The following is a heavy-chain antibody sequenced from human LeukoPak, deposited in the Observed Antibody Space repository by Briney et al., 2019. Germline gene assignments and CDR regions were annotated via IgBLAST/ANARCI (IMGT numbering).Heavy chain of an antibody. J-gene: IGHJ2*01. CDR3: AKVHYDSSGYSPNWYFDL. D-gene: IGHD3-22*01. CDR1: GFTVSSNY. V-gene: IGHV3-53*05. CDR2: IYSGGST. Sequence: TGGSLRLSCAASGFTVSSNYMSWVRQAPGKGLEWVSVIYSGGSTYYADSVKGRFTISRDNAKNSLYLQMNSLRAEDTALYYCAKVHYDSSGYSPNWYFDLWGRGTLVTVSS.